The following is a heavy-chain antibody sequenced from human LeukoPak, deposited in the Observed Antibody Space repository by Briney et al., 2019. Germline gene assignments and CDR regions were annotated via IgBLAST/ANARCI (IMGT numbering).Heavy chain of an antibody. CDR3: ARARTMTNWFDP. Sequence: SETLSLTCAVYGGSFSGYYWSWIRQPPGKGLEWIGEINHSGSTNYNPSLKSRVTISVDTSKNQFSLKLSSVTAADTAVYYCARARTMTNWFDPRGQGTLVTVSS. J-gene: IGHJ5*02. CDR1: GGSFSGYY. CDR2: INHSGST. V-gene: IGHV4-34*01. D-gene: IGHD3-22*01.